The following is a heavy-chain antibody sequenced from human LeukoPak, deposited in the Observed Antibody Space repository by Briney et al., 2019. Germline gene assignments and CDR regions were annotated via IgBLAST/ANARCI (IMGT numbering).Heavy chain of an antibody. D-gene: IGHD3-10*01. V-gene: IGHV1-18*01. CDR2: ISAYNGNT. CDR1: GYTFTSYG. CDR3: ARDPHYYGSGSSFLYYFDY. Sequence: GASVKVSCKASGYTFTSYGISWVRQAPGQGLEWMGWISAYNGNTNYAQKLQGRVTMTTDTSTSTAYMELRSLRSDDTAVYYCARDPHYYGSGSSFLYYFDYWGQGTLVTASS. J-gene: IGHJ4*02.